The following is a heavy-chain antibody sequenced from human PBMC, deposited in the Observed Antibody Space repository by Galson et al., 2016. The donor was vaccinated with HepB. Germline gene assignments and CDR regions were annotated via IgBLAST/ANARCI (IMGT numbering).Heavy chain of an antibody. CDR3: GRHGGFDY. CDR1: GFSFSTSG. CDR2: ITGSGGTT. Sequence: SLRLSCAASGFSFSTSGMSWVRQTPGRGLEWVSGITGSGGTTHYADSVKGRFTISRDNSNNRLYLYMNRLRAGDTAGCYCGRHGGFDYWGQGALVTVSS. V-gene: IGHV3-23*01. J-gene: IGHJ4*02. D-gene: IGHD3-16*01.